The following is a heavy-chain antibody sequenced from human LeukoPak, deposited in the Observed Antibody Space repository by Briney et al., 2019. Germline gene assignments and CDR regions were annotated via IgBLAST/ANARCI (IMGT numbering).Heavy chain of an antibody. Sequence: PSETLSLTCAVYGVSFHGYHWSWIRQPPGKGLEWIGEINPSGSTNYNPSLKSRVTILVATSKNQFSLELSSVSAADTAVYYCARGNLERSPCTRWFDPWGQGTLVIVSS. D-gene: IGHD3-3*01. V-gene: IGHV4-34*01. J-gene: IGHJ5*02. CDR2: INPSGST. CDR3: ARGNLERSPCTRWFDP. CDR1: GVSFHGYH.